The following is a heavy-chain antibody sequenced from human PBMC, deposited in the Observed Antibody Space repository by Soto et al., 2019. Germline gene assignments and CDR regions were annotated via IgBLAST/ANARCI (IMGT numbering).Heavy chain of an antibody. J-gene: IGHJ5*02. Sequence: EVQLLESGGDLVQPGGSLRLSCAASGFTFSTYAMSWVRQAPGKGLKWVSAISGSGGSTYYADSVKGRFTISRDNSKNTLYLQMNSLRAEDTAVYYCALQQAVAGTTNWFDPWSQGTLVTVSS. D-gene: IGHD6-19*01. V-gene: IGHV3-23*01. CDR1: GFTFSTYA. CDR3: ALQQAVAGTTNWFDP. CDR2: ISGSGGST.